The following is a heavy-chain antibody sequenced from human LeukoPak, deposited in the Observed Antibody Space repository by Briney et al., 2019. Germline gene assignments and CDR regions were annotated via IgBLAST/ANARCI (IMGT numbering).Heavy chain of an antibody. Sequence: AGGSLRLSCAASGFTFSNAWMSWVRQAPGKGLEWVGRIKSKTDGWTTDYAAPVKGRFTISRDDSKNTLYLQMNSLKTEDTAVYYCTTDFMVRGVTVSDWGQGTLVTVSS. D-gene: IGHD3-10*01. CDR1: GFTFSNAW. V-gene: IGHV3-15*01. J-gene: IGHJ4*02. CDR3: TTDFMVRGVTVSD. CDR2: IKSKTDGWTT.